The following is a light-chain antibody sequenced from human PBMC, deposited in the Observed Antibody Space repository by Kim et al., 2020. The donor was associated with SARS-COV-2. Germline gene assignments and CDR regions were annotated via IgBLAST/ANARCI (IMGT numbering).Light chain of an antibody. Sequence: PGQSVTMSGTGTSSDVGRYNYVSWYQQHPGKAPKVMIYDVTKRPSGVPDRFSGSKSGNTASLTISGLQGEDEAEYYCCSFAGNSVVFGGGTQLTVL. J-gene: IGLJ2*01. V-gene: IGLV2-11*01. CDR2: DVT. CDR3: CSFAGNSVV. CDR1: SSDVGRYNY.